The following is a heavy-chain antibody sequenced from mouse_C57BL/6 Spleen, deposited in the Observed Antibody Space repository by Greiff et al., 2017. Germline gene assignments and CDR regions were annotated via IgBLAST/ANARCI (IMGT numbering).Heavy chain of an antibody. CDR3: ARYNWGNPYYAMDC. CDR2: INPRSGST. CDR1: GYTFTSYG. D-gene: IGHD4-1*01. Sequence: QVQLQQSGAELARPGASVKLSCKASGYTFTSYGISWVQQRPGQGLEWIGVINPRSGSTYYNEKFKGKATLTAAKSSSPAYMELRSLTSEDSAVYFCARYNWGNPYYAMDCWGQGTSVTASS. V-gene: IGHV1-81*01. J-gene: IGHJ4*01.